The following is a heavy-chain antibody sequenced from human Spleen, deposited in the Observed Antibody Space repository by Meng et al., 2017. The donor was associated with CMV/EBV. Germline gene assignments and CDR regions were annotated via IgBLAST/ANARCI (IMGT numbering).Heavy chain of an antibody. D-gene: IGHD3-10*01. CDR3: ARDPQLLHYYGSGSYYGH. Sequence: SETLSLTCTVSGGSISSSSYYWGWIRQPPGKGLEWIGSIYYSGSTYYNPSLKSRVTISVDTSKNQFSLKLSSVTAADTAVYYCARDPQLLHYYGSGSYYGHWGQGTLVTVSS. CDR1: GGSISSSSYY. V-gene: IGHV4-39*07. J-gene: IGHJ4*02. CDR2: IYYSGST.